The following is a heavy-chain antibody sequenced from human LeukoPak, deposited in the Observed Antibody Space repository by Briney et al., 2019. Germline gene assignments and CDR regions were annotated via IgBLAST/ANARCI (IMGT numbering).Heavy chain of an antibody. CDR1: GGTFSSYA. CDR3: ARDMGWELRGFDY. J-gene: IGHJ4*02. D-gene: IGHD1-26*01. V-gene: IGHV1-69*13. Sequence: ASVKVSCKASGGTFSSYAISWVRQAPGQGLEWMGGIIPIFGTANYAQKFQGRVTSTADESTSTAYMELSSLRSEDTAVYYCARDMGWELRGFDYWGQGTLVTVSS. CDR2: IIPIFGTA.